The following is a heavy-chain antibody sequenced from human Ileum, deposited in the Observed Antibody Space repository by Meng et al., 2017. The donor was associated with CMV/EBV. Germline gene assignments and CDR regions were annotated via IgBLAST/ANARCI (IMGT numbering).Heavy chain of an antibody. CDR1: SYD. V-gene: IGHV3-21*01. CDR3: ARVSPENYDYVWGSYRPFDY. D-gene: IGHD3-16*02. J-gene: IGHJ4*02. CDR2: ISSSSSYI. Sequence: SYDISWVRQATGQGLECVSSISSSSSYIYYADSVKGRFTISRDKAKNSLYLQMNSLRAEDTAVYYCARVSPENYDYVWGSYRPFDYWGQGTLVTVSS.